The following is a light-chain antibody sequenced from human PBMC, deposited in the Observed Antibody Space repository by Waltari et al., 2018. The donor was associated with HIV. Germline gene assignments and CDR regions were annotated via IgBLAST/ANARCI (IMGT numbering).Light chain of an antibody. CDR1: TRDIGTF. CDR2: AVN. CDR3: SSPTTMESVTFGGGTHAVA. Sequence: HSALTQPASVSGSPGPSITISCTASTRDIGTFFSWYQQHPGKPPQLLLYAVNRRPSGTSDRFSGSKSGATASLTISGLQIDDEADYYCSSPTTMESVTFGGGTHAVAFGGGTHLTV. J-gene: IGLJ2*01. V-gene: IGLV2-14*03.